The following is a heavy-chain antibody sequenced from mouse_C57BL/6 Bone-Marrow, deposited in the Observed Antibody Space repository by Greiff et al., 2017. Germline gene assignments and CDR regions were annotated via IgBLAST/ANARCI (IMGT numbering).Heavy chain of an antibody. CDR3: ARLGYDDY. V-gene: IGHV7-3*01. Sequence: EVKVVESGGGLVQPGGSLSLSCAASGFTFTDYYMSWVRQPPGKALEWLGFIRNKANGYTTEYSASVKGLFTISRDNSQSILYRQMNALRAEDSATYYCARLGYDDYWGQGTTLTVSS. D-gene: IGHD2-2*01. J-gene: IGHJ2*01. CDR2: IRNKANGYTT. CDR1: GFTFTDYY.